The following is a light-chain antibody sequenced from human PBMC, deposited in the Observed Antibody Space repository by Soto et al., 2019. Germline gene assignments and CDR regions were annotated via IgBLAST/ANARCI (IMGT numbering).Light chain of an antibody. CDR2: DVI. V-gene: IGLV2-14*01. CDR3: SSYTSSSVV. Sequence: QSALTQPASVSGSPGQSITISCTGTSSDVGGYNYVSWYQQHPGKAPKLMIYDVINRPSGVSNRFSGAKSGNTASLTSSGLQSEDEADYYCSSYTSSSVVFGGGTKLTVL. J-gene: IGLJ2*01. CDR1: SSDVGGYNY.